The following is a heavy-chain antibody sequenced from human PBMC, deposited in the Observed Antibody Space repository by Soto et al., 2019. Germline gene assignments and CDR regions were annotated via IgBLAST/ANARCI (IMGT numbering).Heavy chain of an antibody. V-gene: IGHV1-24*01. J-gene: IGHJ6*02. Sequence: ASVKVSCKVSGYTLTELSMHWVRQAPGKGLEWMGGFDPEDGETIYTQKFQGRVTMTEDTSTDTAYMELSSLRSEDTAVYYCATDQRRRYYYGMDVWGQGTTVTVSS. CDR3: ATDQRRRYYYGMDV. CDR1: GYTLTELS. CDR2: FDPEDGET.